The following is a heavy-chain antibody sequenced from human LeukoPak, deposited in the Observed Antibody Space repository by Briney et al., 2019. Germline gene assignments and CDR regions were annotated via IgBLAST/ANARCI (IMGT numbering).Heavy chain of an antibody. CDR3: ARAIQQTTTLWWWYAFDI. D-gene: IGHD2-21*01. V-gene: IGHV3-53*01. CDR2: MYSGGSR. CDR1: GFTLSSNY. Sequence: GGSLRLSCAASGFTLSSNYMSWVRQAPGKGLEWVSVMYSGGSRYYADSVKGRFTISRDSSKNTVYLQMNSLRAEDTAVYFCARAIQQTTTLWWWYAFDIWGQGTMVTVSS. J-gene: IGHJ3*02.